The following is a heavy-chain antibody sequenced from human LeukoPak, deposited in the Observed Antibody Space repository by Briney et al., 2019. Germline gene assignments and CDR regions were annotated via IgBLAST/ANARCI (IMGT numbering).Heavy chain of an antibody. Sequence: SETLSLTCTVSGGSISSGSYYWSWIRQPAGKGLEWIGRIYTSGSTNYNPSLKSRVTISVDTSKHQFSLKLSSVTAADTAVYYCARLRSSQGYWGQGTLVTVSS. J-gene: IGHJ4*02. CDR1: GGSISSGSYY. CDR2: IYTSGST. V-gene: IGHV4-61*02. CDR3: ARLRSSQGY.